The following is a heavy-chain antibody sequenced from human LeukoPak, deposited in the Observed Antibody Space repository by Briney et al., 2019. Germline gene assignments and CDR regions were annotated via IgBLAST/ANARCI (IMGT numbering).Heavy chain of an antibody. CDR1: GFPLRTYA. Sequence: GGSLRLSCAASGFPLRTYAMSWVRQAPGKGLEWVSAISGSGGSTYYADSVKGRFTISRDNSKNTLYLQMNSLRAEDTAVYYCAKGGPDSSGYLAFDYWGQGTLVTVSS. CDR2: ISGSGGST. J-gene: IGHJ4*02. CDR3: AKGGPDSSGYLAFDY. D-gene: IGHD3-22*01. V-gene: IGHV3-23*01.